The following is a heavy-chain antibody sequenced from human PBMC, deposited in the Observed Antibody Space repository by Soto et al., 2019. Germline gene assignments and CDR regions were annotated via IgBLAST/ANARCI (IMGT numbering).Heavy chain of an antibody. CDR3: ARPLAYCGGDCQPTYYYGMDV. CDR1: GGTFSSYA. Sequence: ASVKVSCKASGGTFSSYAISWVRQAPGQGLEWMGGIIPIFGTANYAQKFQGRVTITADESTSTAYMELSSLRSEDTAVYYCARPLAYCGGDCQPTYYYGMDVWGQGTTVTVS. CDR2: IIPIFGTA. D-gene: IGHD2-21*02. V-gene: IGHV1-69*13. J-gene: IGHJ6*02.